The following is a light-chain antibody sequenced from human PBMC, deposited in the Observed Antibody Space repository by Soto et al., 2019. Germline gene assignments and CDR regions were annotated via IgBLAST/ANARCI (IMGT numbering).Light chain of an antibody. V-gene: IGKV1-33*01. Sequence: DIQMTQSPPSLSASVGDRVTITCQASQDISNYLNWYQQKPGKAPKLLIYDASNLETGVPSRFSGSGSGTDITFTISSLQPEDIATYYCQQYDNLPLTFGGGIKVDIK. J-gene: IGKJ4*01. CDR2: DAS. CDR1: QDISNY. CDR3: QQYDNLPLT.